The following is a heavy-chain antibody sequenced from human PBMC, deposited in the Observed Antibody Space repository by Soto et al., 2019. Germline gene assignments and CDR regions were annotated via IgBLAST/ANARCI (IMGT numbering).Heavy chain of an antibody. Sequence: QVHLVQSVAEVKKPGSSVNVSCKASGGTFSNYAITSVRQAPGQGLEWAGRIIPIFGATNVAQKFPGRVTITADESATTAYMELSGLRSDDTAVYYCAKDGGADGYFGNWLDPWGQGTLVTVSS. CDR1: GGTFSNYA. CDR3: AKDGGADGYFGNWLDP. CDR2: IIPIFGAT. J-gene: IGHJ5*02. V-gene: IGHV1-69*15. D-gene: IGHD5-12*01.